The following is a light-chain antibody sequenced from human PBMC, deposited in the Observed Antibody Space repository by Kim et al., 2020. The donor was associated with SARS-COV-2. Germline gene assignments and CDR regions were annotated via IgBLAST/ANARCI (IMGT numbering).Light chain of an antibody. CDR2: ATS. CDR3: QKYDSAPWT. Sequence: IQMTQSPSSLSASVGDEVTITCRASQDISNYLAWYQQKPGKAPKLLMYATSTLQSGVPSRFRGSRSGTDFTLIITRLHPEDVATYFCQKYDSAPWTFGQGTKVDIK. J-gene: IGKJ1*01. V-gene: IGKV1-27*01. CDR1: QDISNY.